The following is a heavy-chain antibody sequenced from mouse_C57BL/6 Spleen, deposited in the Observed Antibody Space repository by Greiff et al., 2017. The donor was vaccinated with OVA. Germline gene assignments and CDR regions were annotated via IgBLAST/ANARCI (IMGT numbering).Heavy chain of an antibody. CDR1: GFSLTSYG. J-gene: IGHJ4*01. CDR2: IWSGGST. CDR3: ASYGSSHNDAMDD. D-gene: IGHD1-1*01. V-gene: IGHV2-5*01. Sequence: QVQLKESGPGLVQPSQSLSITCTVSGFSLTSYGVHWVRQSPGKGLEWLGVIWSGGSTDYNAAFMSRLSITKDNSKSQVFFKMNSLQADDTAIYYCASYGSSHNDAMDDWGQGTSVTVAS.